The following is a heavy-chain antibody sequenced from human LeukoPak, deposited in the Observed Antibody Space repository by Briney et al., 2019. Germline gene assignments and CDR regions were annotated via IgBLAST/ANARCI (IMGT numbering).Heavy chain of an antibody. CDR2: ISGSGGST. J-gene: IGHJ4*02. CDR3: AKDRDYYGSGSYKGYFDY. Sequence: GGSLRLSCAASGFTFSSYAMSWVRQAPGKGLEWVSAISGSGGSTYYADSVKGRFTISRDNSKNTLYLQMNSLRSEDTAVYYCAKDRDYYGSGSYKGYFDYWGQGTLVTVSS. D-gene: IGHD3-10*01. V-gene: IGHV3-23*01. CDR1: GFTFSSYA.